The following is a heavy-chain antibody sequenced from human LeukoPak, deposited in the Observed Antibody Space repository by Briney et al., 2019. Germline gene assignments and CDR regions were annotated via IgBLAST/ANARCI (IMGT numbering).Heavy chain of an antibody. CDR1: GFTLSSYE. V-gene: IGHV3-20*04. D-gene: IGHD3-22*01. Sequence: GGSLRLSCAASGFTLSSYEMNWVRQAPGKGLEWVSGINWNGGSTGYADSVKGRFTISRDNAKNSLYLQMNSLRAEDAALYYCAREGVRYDSTGYYYYDYFDYWGQGTLVTVSS. CDR2: INWNGGST. CDR3: AREGVRYDSTGYYYYDYFDY. J-gene: IGHJ4*02.